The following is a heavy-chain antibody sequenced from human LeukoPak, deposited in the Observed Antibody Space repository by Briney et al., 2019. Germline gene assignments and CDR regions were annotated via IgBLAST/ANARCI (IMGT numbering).Heavy chain of an antibody. V-gene: IGHV3-33*01. D-gene: IGHD1-26*01. Sequence: GGSLRLSCAASGFTFSSYGMHWVRQAPGKGLEWVAVIWYDGSNKFYADSVKGRFIISRDNSKNTLYLQMNSLRAEDTALYYCARGLGAAHFDYWGQGTLVTVSS. CDR1: GFTFSSYG. CDR2: IWYDGSNK. CDR3: ARGLGAAHFDY. J-gene: IGHJ4*02.